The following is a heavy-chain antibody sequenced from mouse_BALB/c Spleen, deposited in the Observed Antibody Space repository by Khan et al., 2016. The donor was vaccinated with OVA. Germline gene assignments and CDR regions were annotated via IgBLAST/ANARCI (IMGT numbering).Heavy chain of an antibody. V-gene: IGHV1-9*01. CDR3: ARVEAIYDGYYHCSWFAY. CDR2: ILPGSGST. Sequence: QVQLQQSGAELMKPGASVKISCKATGHTFSSYWMDWVKQRPGHGLEWIGEILPGSGSTKYNEKFKGKATFTADTSSNTAYMQLSSLTSEDSAVYYCARVEAIYDGYYHCSWFAYWGQGTLVTVSA. CDR1: GHTFSSYW. D-gene: IGHD2-3*01. J-gene: IGHJ3*01.